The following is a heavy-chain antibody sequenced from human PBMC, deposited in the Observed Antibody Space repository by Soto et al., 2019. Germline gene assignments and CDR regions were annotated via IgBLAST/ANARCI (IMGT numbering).Heavy chain of an antibody. D-gene: IGHD3-3*01. Sequence: ASVKVSCKASGYTFTSYDINWVRQATGQGLEWMGWMNPNSGNTGYAQKFQGRVTMTRNTSISTAYMELSSLRSEDTAVYYCARATKEGYDFWSKTIRYYYYYYMDVWGKGTTVTVSS. CDR2: MNPNSGNT. V-gene: IGHV1-8*01. CDR3: ARATKEGYDFWSKTIRYYYYYYMDV. CDR1: GYTFTSYD. J-gene: IGHJ6*03.